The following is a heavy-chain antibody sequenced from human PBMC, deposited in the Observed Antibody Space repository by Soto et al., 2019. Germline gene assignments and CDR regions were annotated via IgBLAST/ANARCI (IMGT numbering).Heavy chain of an antibody. J-gene: IGHJ1*01. CDR1: GGSFSGYY. CDR2: INHSGST. CDR3: ARVQVVPAAIGFQH. V-gene: IGHV4-34*01. D-gene: IGHD2-2*01. Sequence: SETLSLTCAVYGGSFSGYYWSWIRQPPGKGLEWIGEINHSGSTNYNPSLKSRVTISVDTSKNQFSLKLSSVTAADTAVYYCARVQVVPAAIGFQHWGQGTLVTVSS.